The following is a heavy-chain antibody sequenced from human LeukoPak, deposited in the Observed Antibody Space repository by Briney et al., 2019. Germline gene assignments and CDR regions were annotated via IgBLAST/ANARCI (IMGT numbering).Heavy chain of an antibody. CDR1: GGSISSYY. CDR2: IYTSGST. Sequence: PSETLSLTCTVSGGSISSYYWSWIRQPAGKGLEWIGRIYTSGSTNYNPSLKSRVTMSVDTSKNQFSLKLSSVTAADTAVYYCARGRSTQRVTRKRNWFDPWGQGTLVTVSS. D-gene: IGHD4-17*01. V-gene: IGHV4-4*07. CDR3: ARGRSTQRVTRKRNWFDP. J-gene: IGHJ5*02.